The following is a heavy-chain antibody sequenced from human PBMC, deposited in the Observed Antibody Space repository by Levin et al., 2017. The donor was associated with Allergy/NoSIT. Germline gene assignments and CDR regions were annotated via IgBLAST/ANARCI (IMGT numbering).Heavy chain of an antibody. Sequence: GESLKISCKASGYTFTSYGISWVRQAPGQGLEWMGWISAYNGNTNYAQKLQGRVTMTTDTSTSTAYMELRSLRSDDTAVYYCAREVDDAFDIWGQGTMVTVSS. V-gene: IGHV1-18*01. CDR3: AREVDDAFDI. CDR2: ISAYNGNT. CDR1: GYTFTSYG. D-gene: IGHD2-15*01. J-gene: IGHJ3*02.